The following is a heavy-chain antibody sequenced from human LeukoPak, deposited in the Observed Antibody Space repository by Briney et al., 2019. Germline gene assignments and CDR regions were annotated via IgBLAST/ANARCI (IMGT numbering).Heavy chain of an antibody. CDR2: IYYSGST. D-gene: IGHD3-10*01. J-gene: IGHJ4*02. V-gene: IGHV4-30-4*01. CDR3: ARAPLWFGELLALDY. CDR1: GGSISSGDYY. Sequence: PSEALSLTCTVSGGSISSGDYYWSWIRQPPGKGLEWIGYIYYSGSTYYNPSLKSRVTISVDTSKNQFSLKLSSVTAADTAVYYCARAPLWFGELLALDYWGQGTLVTVSS.